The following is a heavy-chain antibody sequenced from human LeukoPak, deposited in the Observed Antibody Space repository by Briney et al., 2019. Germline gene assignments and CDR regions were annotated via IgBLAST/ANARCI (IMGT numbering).Heavy chain of an antibody. D-gene: IGHD6-6*01. V-gene: IGHV3-7*03. CDR3: ARSSYSSSSSV. J-gene: IGHJ3*01. CDR1: GFTFSGFW. CDR2: INSDGSEG. Sequence: GGSLILSCAVSGFTFSGFWMSWSRQAPGKGLEWVASINSDGSEGYYADVVKGRFTISRDNAKNSLYLQINSLGAEDTAVYYCARSSYSSSSSVWGQGTMVTVSS.